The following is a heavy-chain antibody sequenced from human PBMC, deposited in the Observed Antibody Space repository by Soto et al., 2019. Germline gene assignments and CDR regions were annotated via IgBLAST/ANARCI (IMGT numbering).Heavy chain of an antibody. CDR3: AREMAEGFDY. J-gene: IGHJ4*02. Sequence: TLALTCTVSGGSISSGDYYWSWIRQPPGKGLEWIGYIYYSGRTYYNPSLKSRATISVDTSKNQFSLKLSSVTAADKAVYYCAREMAEGFDYWGKGTLVTAS. CDR1: GGSISSGDYY. V-gene: IGHV4-30-4*01. CDR2: IYYSGRT.